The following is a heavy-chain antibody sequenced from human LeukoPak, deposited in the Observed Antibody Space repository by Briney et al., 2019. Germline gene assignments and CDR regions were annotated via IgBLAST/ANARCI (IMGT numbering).Heavy chain of an antibody. J-gene: IGHJ3*02. CDR1: GYSFTGYY. CDR2: INPNSGGT. D-gene: IGHD3-10*01. CDR3: AKNVWFGESSDAFDI. V-gene: IGHV1-2*02. Sequence: ASVKVSCKASGYSFTGYYIHWVRQAPGQGLEWMGWINPNSGGTNYAQKFQGRVTMTRDTSISTAYMELSRLRSDGTAVYYCAKNVWFGESSDAFDIWGQGTMLTVSS.